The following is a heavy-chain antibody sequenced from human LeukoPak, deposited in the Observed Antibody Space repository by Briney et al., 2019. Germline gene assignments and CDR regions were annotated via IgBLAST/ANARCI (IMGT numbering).Heavy chain of an antibody. CDR2: INQDGSEK. J-gene: IGHJ6*03. CDR1: GFTFSNYW. D-gene: IGHD2/OR15-2a*01. CDR3: ARDPSLSEEDYYYYMDV. Sequence: GGSLRLSCAGSGFTFSNYWMTWVRQAPGKGLEWVANINQDGSEKYYVDSVKGRFTISRDNAKNSLYLQMNSLRAEDTAVYYCARDPSLSEEDYYYYMDVWGKGTTVTVSS. V-gene: IGHV3-7*01.